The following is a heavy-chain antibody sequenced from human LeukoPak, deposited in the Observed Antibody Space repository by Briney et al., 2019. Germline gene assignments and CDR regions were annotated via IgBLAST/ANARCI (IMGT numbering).Heavy chain of an antibody. V-gene: IGHV3-23*01. Sequence: QSGGSLRLSCAASGFTFSSYAMRWVRQAPGKGLEWVSAISGSGGDTYYADSVKGRFTISRDNSKNTLYLQMNSLRAEDTAVYYCAKDRVVRGVMGAGGYWGQGTLVTVSS. CDR3: AKDRVVRGVMGAGGY. CDR1: GFTFSSYA. J-gene: IGHJ4*02. CDR2: ISGSGGDT. D-gene: IGHD3-10*01.